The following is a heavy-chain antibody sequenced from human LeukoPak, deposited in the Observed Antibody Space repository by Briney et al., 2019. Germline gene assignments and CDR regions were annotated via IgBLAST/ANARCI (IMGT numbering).Heavy chain of an antibody. J-gene: IGHJ3*02. CDR3: ARESTVAFDI. CDR1: GGTFTIYA. V-gene: IGHV1-69*06. Sequence: SVTVSCTASGGTFTIYAISWVRQAPGQGLEWMGGIIPIFGTANYAQKFQGRVTITADKSASTAYMELSSLRSEDTAVYYCARESTVAFDIWGQGTMVTVSS. CDR2: IIPIFGTA. D-gene: IGHD4-17*01.